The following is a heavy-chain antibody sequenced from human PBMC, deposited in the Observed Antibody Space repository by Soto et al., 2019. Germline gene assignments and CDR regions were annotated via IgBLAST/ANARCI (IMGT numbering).Heavy chain of an antibody. CDR3: ASPILGVIIGY. CDR2: INSDGSST. Sequence: EVQLVESGGGLVQPGGSLRLSCAVSGFTFSSDWMPWVRQAPGKGLVWVSRINSDGSSTSYADSVKGRFTISRDNAKNTLYLQMNSLRAEDTAVYYCASPILGVIIGYWGQGTLVTVSS. V-gene: IGHV3-74*01. CDR1: GFTFSSDW. D-gene: IGHD3-3*01. J-gene: IGHJ4*02.